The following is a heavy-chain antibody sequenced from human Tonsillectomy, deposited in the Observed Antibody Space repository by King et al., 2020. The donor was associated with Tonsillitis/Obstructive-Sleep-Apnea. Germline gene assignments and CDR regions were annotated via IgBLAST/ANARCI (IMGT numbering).Heavy chain of an antibody. CDR1: GGSFSGYF. Sequence: VQLPQWGAGLLKPSETLSLTCAVFGGSFSGYFRSWIRQPPGKGLEWIGEIDHSGSTTHNPSLKSRVTVSADTSKTQFSLKLSSVTAADTAVYFCAREITTDAFDIWGQGTMVTVSS. V-gene: IGHV4-34*01. CDR2: IDHSGST. D-gene: IGHD3-3*01. J-gene: IGHJ3*02. CDR3: AREITTDAFDI.